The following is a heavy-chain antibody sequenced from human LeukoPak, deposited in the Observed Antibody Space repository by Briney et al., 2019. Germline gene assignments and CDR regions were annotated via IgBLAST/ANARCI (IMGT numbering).Heavy chain of an antibody. CDR2: IYHTGST. CDR3: ARGGVVDAFDY. D-gene: IGHD2-2*01. CDR1: GYSISSGYH. J-gene: IGHJ4*02. V-gene: IGHV4-38-2*01. Sequence: SETLSLTCAVSGYSISSGYHWGWIRQPPGKGLEWIGSIYHTGSTYYNPSLKSRVTISVDTSKNQFSLKLSSVTAADTAVYYCARGGVVDAFDYWGQGTLVTASS.